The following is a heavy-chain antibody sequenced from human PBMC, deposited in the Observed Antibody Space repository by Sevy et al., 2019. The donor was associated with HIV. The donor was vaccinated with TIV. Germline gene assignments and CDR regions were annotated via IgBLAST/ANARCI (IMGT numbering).Heavy chain of an antibody. CDR3: ASESYDFWTGPVDYVYGMDL. D-gene: IGHD3-3*01. CDR1: GYTFSDSGYY. CDR2: INPESGAT. V-gene: IGHV1-2*02. Sequence: ASVKVSCKASGYTFSDSGYYVHWVRQAPGQGLEWMGWINPESGATNYAQKFQGRVTMTSATSVSTANMMLSGQRSDDTAVYYCASESYDFWTGPVDYVYGMDLWGQGTTVTVSS. J-gene: IGHJ6*02.